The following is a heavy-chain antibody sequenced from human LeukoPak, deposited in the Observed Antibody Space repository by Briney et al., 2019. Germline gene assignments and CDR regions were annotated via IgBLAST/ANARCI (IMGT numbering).Heavy chain of an antibody. D-gene: IGHD2-2*02. CDR3: AKDIRVPVPRPGNAFDI. J-gene: IGHJ3*02. Sequence: GGSLRLSCAASGFTFSSYGMHWVRQAPGKGLEWVAFIRYDGSNKYYADSVKGRFTISRDNSKNTLYLQMNSLRAEDTAVYYCAKDIRVPVPRPGNAFDIWGQGTMVTVSS. V-gene: IGHV3-30*02. CDR1: GFTFSSYG. CDR2: IRYDGSNK.